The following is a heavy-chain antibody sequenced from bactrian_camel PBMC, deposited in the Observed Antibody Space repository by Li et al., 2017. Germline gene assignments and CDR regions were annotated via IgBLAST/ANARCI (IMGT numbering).Heavy chain of an antibody. CDR1: AYTGGPFC. J-gene: IGHJ4*01. CDR2: ITTGTGNT. D-gene: IGHD4*01. V-gene: IGHV3S1*01. CDR3: AASRLGSTINWRQERRYGY. Sequence: QVQLVESGGGSVQAGGSLRLSCAASAYTGGPFCMAYFRQAPGKEREGVATITTGTGNTDYADSVKGRFTISQDGAENTVYLQMNGQKPEDTAMYYCAASRLGSTINWRQERRYGYWGQGTQVTVS.